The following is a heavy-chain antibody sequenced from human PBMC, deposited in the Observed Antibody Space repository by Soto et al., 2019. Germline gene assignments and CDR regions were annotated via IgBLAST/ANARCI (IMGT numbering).Heavy chain of an antibody. CDR2: TRNKANSYSA. J-gene: IGHJ4*02. D-gene: IGHD1-26*01. CDR3: ARDHGGSYDY. V-gene: IGHV3-72*01. Sequence: EVQLVESGGGLVQPGGSLRLSCAASGFSFSDYYMDWVRQVPGKALEWVGRTRNKANSYSAEYAPPVKGRFTISRHDLEDSMYLQMNNLKTEDTAVYYCARDHGGSYDYWGQGALVTVSS. CDR1: GFSFSDYY.